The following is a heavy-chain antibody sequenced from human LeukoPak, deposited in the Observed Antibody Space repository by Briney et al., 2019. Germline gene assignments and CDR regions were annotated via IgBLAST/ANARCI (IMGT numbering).Heavy chain of an antibody. J-gene: IGHJ4*02. CDR2: ISYSGST. CDR1: GGSISNFY. CDR3: ARSAGYFDY. V-gene: IGHV4-59*01. Sequence: SETLSLTCTVSGGSISNFYWRWIRQPPGKGLEWIGYISYSGSTNYNPSLMSRVTISLATSKNQFSLKLSSVTAADTAVYYCARSAGYFDYWGQGTLVTVSS.